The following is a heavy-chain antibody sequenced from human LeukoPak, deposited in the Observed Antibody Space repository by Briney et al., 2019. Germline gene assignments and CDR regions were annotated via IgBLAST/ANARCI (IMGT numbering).Heavy chain of an antibody. J-gene: IGHJ5*02. Sequence: PSETLSLTCTVSGGSVSRDSYYWSWIRQPPGKGLEWIGYIYYSGSTNYNPSLKSRVTISVDTSKNQFSLKLSSVTAADTAVYYCARAHYYDSSGYFVRHWFDPWGQGTLVTVSS. V-gene: IGHV4-61*01. CDR1: GGSVSRDSYY. D-gene: IGHD3-22*01. CDR2: IYYSGST. CDR3: ARAHYYDSSGYFVRHWFDP.